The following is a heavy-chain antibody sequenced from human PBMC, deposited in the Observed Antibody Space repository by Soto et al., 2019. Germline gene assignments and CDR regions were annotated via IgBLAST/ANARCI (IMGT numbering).Heavy chain of an antibody. CDR3: ARLYGDYEDYFDY. V-gene: IGHV4-39*01. CDR1: GCSINSSSCY. J-gene: IGHJ4*02. D-gene: IGHD4-17*01. Sequence: TSETLSLTCTVSGCSINSSSCYWGWVRQPPGKGLEWIGSIYYSGSTYYNPSLKSRVTISVDTSKKQFSLKLSSVTAADTAVYYCARLYGDYEDYFDYWGQGTLVTVSS. CDR2: IYYSGST.